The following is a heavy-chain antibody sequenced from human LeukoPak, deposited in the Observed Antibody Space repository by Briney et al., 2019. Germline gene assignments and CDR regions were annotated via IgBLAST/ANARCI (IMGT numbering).Heavy chain of an antibody. CDR3: ARDTEMATITDY. D-gene: IGHD5-24*01. J-gene: IGHJ4*02. V-gene: IGHV1-2*02. Sequence: APVKVSCKASGYTFTGYYMHWVRQAPGQGLEWMGWINPNSGGTNYAQKFQGRVTMTRDTSISTAYMELSRLRSDDTAVYYCARDTEMATITDYWGQGTLVTVSS. CDR2: INPNSGGT. CDR1: GYTFTGYY.